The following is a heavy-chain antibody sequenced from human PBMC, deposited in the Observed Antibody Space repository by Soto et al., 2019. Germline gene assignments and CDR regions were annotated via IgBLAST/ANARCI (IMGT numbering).Heavy chain of an antibody. Sequence: GGSLRLSCAASGFTFSSYWMSWVRQAPGKGLEWVANIKQDGSEKYYVDSVKGRFTISRDNAKNSLYLQMNSLRAEDTAVYYCARIIDYDFAAPPGYYYMDVWGKGTTVTVSS. D-gene: IGHD3-3*01. J-gene: IGHJ6*03. CDR2: IKQDGSEK. CDR1: GFTFSSYW. CDR3: ARIIDYDFAAPPGYYYMDV. V-gene: IGHV3-7*01.